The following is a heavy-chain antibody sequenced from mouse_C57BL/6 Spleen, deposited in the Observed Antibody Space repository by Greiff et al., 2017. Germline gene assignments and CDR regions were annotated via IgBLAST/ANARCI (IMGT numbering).Heavy chain of an antibody. D-gene: IGHD2-5*01. Sequence: QVQLQQPGAELVMPGASVKLSCKASGYTFTSYWMHWVKQRPGQGLEWIGGIDPSDSYTNYTQKFKGKSTLTVDKSSSTVYMQLSSLTSEDSAVYYCARDSNGNFDVWGTGTTVTVSS. CDR3: ARDSNGNFDV. CDR1: GYTFTSYW. J-gene: IGHJ1*03. V-gene: IGHV1-69*01. CDR2: IDPSDSYT.